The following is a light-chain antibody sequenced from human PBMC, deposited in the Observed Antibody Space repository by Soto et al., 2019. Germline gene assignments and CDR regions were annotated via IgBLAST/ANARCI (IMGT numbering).Light chain of an antibody. V-gene: IGKV3-20*01. Sequence: EIVLTQSPGTLSLSPGERVTLSCRASQSISNNHLAWYQQKPGQAPRLLIHGTSNRATGIPDRFSGSGSGTDSTLTFSRLEPEDFAVYYCEYYGNSIIFGGGTKVDIK. CDR3: EYYGNSII. J-gene: IGKJ4*01. CDR1: QSISNNH. CDR2: GTS.